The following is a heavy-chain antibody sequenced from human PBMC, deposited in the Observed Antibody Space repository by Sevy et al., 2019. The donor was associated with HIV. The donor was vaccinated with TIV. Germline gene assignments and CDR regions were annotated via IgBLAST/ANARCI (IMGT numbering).Heavy chain of an antibody. CDR3: ASDIRITGTLPFDY. CDR1: GFTFSSYA. V-gene: IGHV3-30-3*01. CDR2: ISYDGSNK. D-gene: IGHD1-20*01. J-gene: IGHJ4*02. Sequence: GGSLRLSCAASGFTFSSYAMHWVRQAPGKGLEWVAVISYDGSNKYYADSVKGRFTISRDNPKNTLYLQMNSLRAEDTAVYYCASDIRITGTLPFDYWGQGTLVTVSS.